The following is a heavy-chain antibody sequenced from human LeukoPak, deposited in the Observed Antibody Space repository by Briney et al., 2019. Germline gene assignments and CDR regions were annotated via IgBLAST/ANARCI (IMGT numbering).Heavy chain of an antibody. Sequence: GGSLRLSCAAAGFTFSSYSMNWVRQAPGKGLEWASSISSSSSYIYYADSVKGRFTISRDNAKNSLYLQMNSLRAEDTAVYYCARVGIAVAGNYYFDYWGQGTLVTVSS. CDR2: ISSSSSYI. D-gene: IGHD6-19*01. V-gene: IGHV3-21*01. J-gene: IGHJ4*02. CDR3: ARVGIAVAGNYYFDY. CDR1: GFTFSSYS.